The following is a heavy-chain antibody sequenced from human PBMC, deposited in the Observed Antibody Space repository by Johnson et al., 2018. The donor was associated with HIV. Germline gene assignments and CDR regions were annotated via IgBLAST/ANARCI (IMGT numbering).Heavy chain of an antibody. V-gene: IGHV3-23*04. D-gene: IGHD6-19*01. CDR2: ISGSGGST. CDR3: AKSSIAVRDAFDI. J-gene: IGHJ3*02. CDR1: GFTFSSYA. Sequence: VHLVESGGGVVQPGRSLRLSCAASGFTFSSYAIHWVRQAPGKGLEWVSAISGSGGSTYYTDSVKGRLTISRDNSKNTLYLQMNSLRAEDTAVYFCAKSSIAVRDAFDIWGQGTMVTVSS.